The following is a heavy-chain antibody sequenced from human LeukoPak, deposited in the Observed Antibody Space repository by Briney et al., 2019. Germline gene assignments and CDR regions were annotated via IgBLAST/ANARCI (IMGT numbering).Heavy chain of an antibody. J-gene: IGHJ3*02. V-gene: IGHV3-30*18. Sequence: GGSLRLSCAASGFTFSSYGMHWVRQAPGKGLERVAVISYDGSNKYYADSVKGRFTISRDNSKNTLYPQMNSLRAEDTAVYYCAKGVGYDILTGPDALDIWGQGTMVTVSS. CDR2: ISYDGSNK. D-gene: IGHD3-9*01. CDR1: GFTFSSYG. CDR3: AKGVGYDILTGPDALDI.